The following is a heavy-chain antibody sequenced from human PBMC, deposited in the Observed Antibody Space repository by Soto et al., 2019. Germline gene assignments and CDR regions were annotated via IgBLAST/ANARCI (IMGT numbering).Heavy chain of an antibody. D-gene: IGHD5-18*01. J-gene: IGHJ2*01. CDR2: ISAYNGNT. CDR1: GYTFTSYG. Sequence: HVQLVQSGAEVKKPGASVKVSCKASGYTFTSYGISWVRQAPGQGLEWMGWISAYNGNTNYAQKLQGRVTMTTDTASSTAYTAPRRLRSYDTFVSYCARARIHLRMVSRYSDLWGRGTLVTVSS. V-gene: IGHV1-18*01. CDR3: ARARIHLRMVSRYSDL.